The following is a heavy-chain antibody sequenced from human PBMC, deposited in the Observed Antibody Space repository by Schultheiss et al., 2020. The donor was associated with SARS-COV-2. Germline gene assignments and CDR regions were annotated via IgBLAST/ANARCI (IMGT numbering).Heavy chain of an antibody. J-gene: IGHJ4*02. CDR3: ARGGETIFGVVTILRY. Sequence: ASVKVSCKASGYSFTSYGISWVRQAPGQGLEWMGWISAYNGNTNYAQKLQGRVTMTTDTSTSTAYMELRSLRSDDTAVYYCARGGETIFGVVTILRYWGQGTLVTVSS. D-gene: IGHD3-3*01. CDR2: ISAYNGNT. CDR1: GYSFTSYG. V-gene: IGHV1-18*01.